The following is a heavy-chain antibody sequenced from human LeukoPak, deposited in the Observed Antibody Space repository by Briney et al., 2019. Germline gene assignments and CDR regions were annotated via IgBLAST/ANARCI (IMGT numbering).Heavy chain of an antibody. CDR1: GGTFSSYA. V-gene: IGHV1-69*05. D-gene: IGHD3-16*01. Sequence: SVKVSCKASGGTFSSYAISWVRQAPGQGLEWMGGIIPIFGTANYAQKFQGRVTMTRNTSISTAYMELSSLRSEDTAVYYCARRIGYYDYVWGEYYFDYWGQGTLVTVSS. J-gene: IGHJ4*02. CDR2: IIPIFGTA. CDR3: ARRIGYYDYVWGEYYFDY.